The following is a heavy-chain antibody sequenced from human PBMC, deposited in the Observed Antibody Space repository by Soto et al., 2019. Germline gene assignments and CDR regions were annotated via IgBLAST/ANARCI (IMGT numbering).Heavy chain of an antibody. J-gene: IGHJ5*02. V-gene: IGHV3-21*01. Sequence: VSLRLSCAASGFTFSSYSMNWVRQAPGKGLEWVSSISSSSSYIYYADSVKGRFTISRDNAKNSLYLQMNSLRAEDTAVYYCARDPTRGIDYYDSSGYQNWFDPWGQGTLVTVSS. CDR1: GFTFSSYS. CDR2: ISSSSSYI. CDR3: ARDPTRGIDYYDSSGYQNWFDP. D-gene: IGHD3-22*01.